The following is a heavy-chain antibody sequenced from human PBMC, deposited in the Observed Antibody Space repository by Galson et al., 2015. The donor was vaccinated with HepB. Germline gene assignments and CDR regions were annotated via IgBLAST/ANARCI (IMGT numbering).Heavy chain of an antibody. Sequence: SVKVSCKASGGTFNNHAISWVRQAPGQGLEWMGGIIPIFNTPNSARKFEGRLTLTADDSTSTAYMELRSLTSEDTAVYYCAKGGHQGLYRVWGQGTMVTVSS. D-gene: IGHD3-10*01. J-gene: IGHJ3*01. V-gene: IGHV1-69*13. CDR3: AKGGHQGLYRV. CDR1: GGTFNNHA. CDR2: IIPIFNTP.